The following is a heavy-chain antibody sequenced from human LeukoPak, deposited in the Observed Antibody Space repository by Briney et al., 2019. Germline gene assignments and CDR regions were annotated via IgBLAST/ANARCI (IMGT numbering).Heavy chain of an antibody. CDR3: SEGYFEPFDH. V-gene: IGHV4-59*02. CDR1: GASVSSSH. CDR2: LSYSGKT. Sequence: SETLSLTCVVSGASVSSSHWNWIRQLPGKGLEWIGCLSYSGKTDYNPSLTSRVTISLDTSKNQVSLKLRSVTAADTAVYYCSEGYFEPFDHRGQGTLVTVSS. D-gene: IGHD2/OR15-2a*01. J-gene: IGHJ4*02.